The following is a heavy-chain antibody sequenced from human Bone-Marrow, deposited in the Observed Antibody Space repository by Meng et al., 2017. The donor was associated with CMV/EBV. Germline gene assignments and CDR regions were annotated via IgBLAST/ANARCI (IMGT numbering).Heavy chain of an antibody. CDR3: ARDIAVAGTGVGVESRNWFDP. D-gene: IGHD6-19*01. J-gene: IGHJ5*02. V-gene: IGHV1-69*05. Sequence: SVKVSCKASGGTFSSYAISWVRQAPGQGLEWMGGIIPIFGTANYAQKFQGRVTITTDESTSTAYMELSSLRSEDTAVYYCARDIAVAGTGVGVESRNWFDPWGQGTRVTVSS. CDR2: IIPIFGTA. CDR1: GGTFSSYA.